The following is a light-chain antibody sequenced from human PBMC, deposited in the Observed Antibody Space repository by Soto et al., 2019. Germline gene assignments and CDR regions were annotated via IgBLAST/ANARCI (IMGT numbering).Light chain of an antibody. J-gene: IGKJ4*01. CDR3: QQRINWPLT. CDR1: QSVSSF. V-gene: IGKV3-11*01. Sequence: EIVLTQSPATLSLSPGERATLSCRASQSVSSFLAWYQQKPGQAPRLLIYDASNRATGILTRFSGSGSGTDFTLTISSLEPEDFAVYYCQQRINWPLTFGGGTKVEIK. CDR2: DAS.